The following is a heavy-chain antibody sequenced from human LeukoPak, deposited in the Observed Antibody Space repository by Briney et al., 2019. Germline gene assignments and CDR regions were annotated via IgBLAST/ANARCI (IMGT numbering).Heavy chain of an antibody. Sequence: PGGSLRLSCAASGFSFSFSNMNWVRQAPGKGLEWVSYISSTNGHTYYADSVNGRFTISRDTAENSLYLQMNSLRVEDTAIYFCARDRDSSGLYGGADLWGQGVLVTVSA. CDR1: GFSFSFSN. CDR3: ARDRDSSGLYGGADL. D-gene: IGHD6-19*01. V-gene: IGHV3-21*03. CDR2: ISSTNGHT. J-gene: IGHJ5*02.